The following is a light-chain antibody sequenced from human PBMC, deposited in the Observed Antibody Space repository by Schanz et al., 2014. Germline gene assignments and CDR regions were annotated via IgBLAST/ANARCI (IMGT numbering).Light chain of an antibody. V-gene: IGKV3D-15*02. Sequence: EIVMTQSPATLSVSPGERGSLSCRASQSVSSNLAWYQQKPGQAPRLLIYAASNRATGIPARFGGSGSGTDFTLTISRLAPEDFAFYYCQQHGTLPVTFGQGTKVEIK. CDR3: QQHGTLPVT. CDR1: QSVSSN. CDR2: AAS. J-gene: IGKJ1*01.